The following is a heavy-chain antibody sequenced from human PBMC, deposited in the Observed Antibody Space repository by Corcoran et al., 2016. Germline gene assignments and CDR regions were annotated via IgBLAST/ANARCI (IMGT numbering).Heavy chain of an antibody. J-gene: IGHJ5*02. CDR2: IYYSGST. Sequence: QVQLQESGPGLVKPSETLSLTCTVSGGSISSYYWSWIRQPPGKGLEWIGYIYYSGSTNYNPSLKSRVTISVDTSKNQFSLKLSSVTAADTAVYYCARGGGSYTGQFDPWGQGTLVTVSS. CDR3: ARGGGSYTGQFDP. CDR1: GGSISSYY. V-gene: IGHV4-59*01. D-gene: IGHD1-26*01.